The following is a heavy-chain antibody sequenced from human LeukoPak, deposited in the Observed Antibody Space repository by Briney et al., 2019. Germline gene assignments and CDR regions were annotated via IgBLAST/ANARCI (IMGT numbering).Heavy chain of an antibody. V-gene: IGHV1-18*01. CDR2: ISAYNGNT. CDR1: GYTFTTYA. J-gene: IGHJ4*02. D-gene: IGHD1-26*01. CDR3: ARDRSIVGATPASDY. Sequence: GASVKVSCKASGYTFTTYALNWVRQAPGQGLEWMGWISAYNGNTNYAQKLQGRVTMTTDTSTSTAYMELRSLRSDDTAVYYCARDRSIVGATPASDYWGQGTLVTVSS.